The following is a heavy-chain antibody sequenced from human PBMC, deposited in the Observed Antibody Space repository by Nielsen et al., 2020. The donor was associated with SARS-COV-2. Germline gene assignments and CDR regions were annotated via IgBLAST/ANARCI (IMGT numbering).Heavy chain of an antibody. CDR3: ATAWVAAIFGVLDY. D-gene: IGHD3-3*01. J-gene: IGHJ4*02. Sequence: ASVKVSCKVSVYTLSELSIHWVRQAPGKGLEGMGGFDTGDAETVYAQKFQGRITITEDTSADTDYMDLRSLRTEDTDVYYCATAWVAAIFGVLDYWGPGTLVTVSS. V-gene: IGHV1-24*01. CDR1: VYTLSELS. CDR2: FDTGDAET.